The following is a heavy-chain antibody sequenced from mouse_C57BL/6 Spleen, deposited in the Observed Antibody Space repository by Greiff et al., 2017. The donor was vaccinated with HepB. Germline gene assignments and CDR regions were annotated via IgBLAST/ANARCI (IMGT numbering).Heavy chain of an antibody. CDR1: GFTFSDAW. J-gene: IGHJ1*03. V-gene: IGHV6-6*01. D-gene: IGHD1-1*01. CDR3: TRPGSLYWYFDV. CDR2: IRNKANNHAT. Sequence: EVMLVESGGGLVQPGGSMKLSCAASGFTFSDAWMDWVRQSPEKGLEWVAEIRNKANNHATYYAESVKGRFTISRDDSKSSVYLQMNSLRAEDTGIYYCTRPGSLYWYFDVWGTGTTVTVSS.